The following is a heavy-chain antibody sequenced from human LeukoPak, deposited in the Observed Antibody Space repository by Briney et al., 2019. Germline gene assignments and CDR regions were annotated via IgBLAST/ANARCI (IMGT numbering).Heavy chain of an antibody. J-gene: IGHJ4*02. CDR2: MNSDGGTT. Sequence: GGSLRLSCAASGFTFSDYWMHWVRQAPGKGLVWVSRMNSDGGTTTYADSVQGRFTISRDNAENTLYLQMNSLRVEDTAVYYCARGSNGWHGIDYWGQGTLVTVSS. CDR3: ARGSNGWHGIDY. D-gene: IGHD6-19*01. V-gene: IGHV3-74*01. CDR1: GFTFSDYW.